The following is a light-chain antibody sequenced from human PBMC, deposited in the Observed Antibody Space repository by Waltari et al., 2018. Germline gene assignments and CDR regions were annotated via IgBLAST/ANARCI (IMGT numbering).Light chain of an antibody. Sequence: DIVMTQSPATRSVSPGGRATLSCRASQSISTNLAWYQQKPGQAPRLLIYGASIRATGIPARFSCSGSGTEFTLTISSLQSEDFAVYYCQHYDHGPPITFGQGTRLEIK. CDR3: QHYDHGPPIT. CDR1: QSISTN. CDR2: GAS. V-gene: IGKV3D-15*01. J-gene: IGKJ5*01.